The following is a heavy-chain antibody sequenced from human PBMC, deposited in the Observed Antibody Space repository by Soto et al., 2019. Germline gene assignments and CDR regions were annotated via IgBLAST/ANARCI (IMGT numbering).Heavy chain of an antibody. D-gene: IGHD6-19*01. J-gene: IGHJ4*02. CDR2: ISANKDLT. CDR1: GYSFTSNG. V-gene: IGHV1-18*04. CDR3: ARDRSERAVAGTLDY. Sequence: ASLKVSCNASGYSFTSNGSSWVRQPPAQGLEWMGWISANKDLTKYAEKVQGRDTMTTDTSTSTAYMELRSLRSDNTDGYYWARDRSERAVAGTLDYWGQGSPVTVSS.